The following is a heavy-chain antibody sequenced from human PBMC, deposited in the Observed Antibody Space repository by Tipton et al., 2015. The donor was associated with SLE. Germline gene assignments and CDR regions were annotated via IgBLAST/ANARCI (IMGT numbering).Heavy chain of an antibody. CDR2: IYYSGTI. CDR3: ARSLDTFDV. V-gene: IGHV4-59*08. J-gene: IGHJ3*01. CDR1: GGPTSSYY. Sequence: TLSLTCTVSGGPTSSYYWGWIRQPPGKGLEWIASIYYSGTINYNPSLKSRVTMSIDMSKNQFSLSLTSVTAADTAVYYCARSLDTFDVWGQGTMVTVSS.